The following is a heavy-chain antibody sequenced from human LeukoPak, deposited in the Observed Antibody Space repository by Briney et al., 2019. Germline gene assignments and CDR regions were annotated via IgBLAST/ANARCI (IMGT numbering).Heavy chain of an antibody. CDR1: GFTFSSYS. CDR2: ISSSSSTI. CDR3: ARDWSFPAGSGSYYWFDP. D-gene: IGHD3-10*01. Sequence: GGSLRLSCAASGFTFSSYSMNWVRQAPGKGLEWVSYISSSSSTIYYADSVKGRFTISRDNAKNSLYLQMNSLRAEDAAVYYCARDWSFPAGSGSYYWFDPWGQGTLVTVSS. V-gene: IGHV3-48*01. J-gene: IGHJ5*02.